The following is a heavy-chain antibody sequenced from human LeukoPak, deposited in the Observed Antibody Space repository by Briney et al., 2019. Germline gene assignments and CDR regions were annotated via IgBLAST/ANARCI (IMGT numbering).Heavy chain of an antibody. V-gene: IGHV4-61*02. CDR2: IYTSGST. Sequence: SQTLSLTCTVSGGSISSGSYYWSWIRQPAGKGLEWIGRIYTSGSTNYNPSLKSRVTISVDTSKNQFSLKLSSVTAADTAVYYCARGGDYDFWSGYYLDYRGQGTLVTVSS. J-gene: IGHJ4*02. CDR1: GGSISSGSYY. D-gene: IGHD3-3*01. CDR3: ARGGDYDFWSGYYLDY.